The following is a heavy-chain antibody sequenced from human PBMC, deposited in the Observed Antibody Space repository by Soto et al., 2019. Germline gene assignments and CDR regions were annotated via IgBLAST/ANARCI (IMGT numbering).Heavy chain of an antibody. Sequence: SETLSLTCTVSGGSISSSSYYWGWIRQPPGKGLEWIGSIYYSGSTYYNPSLKSRVTISVDTSKNQFSLKLSCVTAADTAVYYCAREYCSSTSCLNWFDPWGQGTLVTVSS. V-gene: IGHV4-39*02. D-gene: IGHD2-2*01. J-gene: IGHJ5*02. CDR1: GGSISSSSYY. CDR3: AREYCSSTSCLNWFDP. CDR2: IYYSGST.